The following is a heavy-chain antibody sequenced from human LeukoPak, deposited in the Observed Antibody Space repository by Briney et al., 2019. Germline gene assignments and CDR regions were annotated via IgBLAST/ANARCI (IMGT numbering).Heavy chain of an antibody. J-gene: IGHJ2*01. Sequence: GGSLRLSCAASGFTFSTYWMHWVRQTPGKGLVWVSSIRNGGTTTNYADSVKGRFTISRDNAKNTLYLQMNSLRAEDTAVYYCVRLYKIEGADLWGRGTLVTVSS. D-gene: IGHD1-14*01. CDR3: VRLYKIEGADL. CDR2: IRNGGTTT. V-gene: IGHV3-74*01. CDR1: GFTFSTYW.